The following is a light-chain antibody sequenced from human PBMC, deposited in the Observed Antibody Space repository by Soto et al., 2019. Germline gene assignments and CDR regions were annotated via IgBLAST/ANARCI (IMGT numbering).Light chain of an antibody. V-gene: IGKV1-5*03. Sequence: DIQMTQSPSSLSGSVGDRVTITCRASQTISSWLAWYQQKPGKAPKLLIYKASTLKSGVPSSFSGSGSGTELTLTISSLQPDDFATYYCQQYNTYSPESFGQGTKVDIK. CDR1: QTISSW. CDR3: QQYNTYSPES. J-gene: IGKJ1*01. CDR2: KAS.